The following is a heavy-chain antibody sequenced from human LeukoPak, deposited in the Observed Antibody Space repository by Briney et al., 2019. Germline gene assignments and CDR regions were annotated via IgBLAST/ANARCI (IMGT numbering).Heavy chain of an antibody. CDR2: IKQDGSEK. V-gene: IGHV3-7*05. D-gene: IGHD5-24*01. CDR3: ARASDPWLQLT. J-gene: IGHJ5*02. CDR1: GFTFSKYW. Sequence: GGSLRLSCAASGFTFSKYWMIWVRQAPGKGLEWVGNIKQDGSEKRYADSVRGRFSISRDNAQTSLYLQMNSLRAEDTAVYYCARASDPWLQLTWGQGTLVTASS.